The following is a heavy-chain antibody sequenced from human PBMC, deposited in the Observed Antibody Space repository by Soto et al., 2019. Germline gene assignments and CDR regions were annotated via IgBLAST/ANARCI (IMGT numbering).Heavy chain of an antibody. CDR3: AGGDYAGAGTFYLTDH. V-gene: IGHV3-74*03. J-gene: IGHJ4*02. Sequence: EVQLVESGGGLVQPGGSLRLSCTVSGLNFNNYWMHWVRQAPGKGPVWVSRISGDGRTTTYADSVRGRFTISRDNAKNTVYLQIDSLRAEDTAVYYCAGGDYAGAGTFYLTDHWGQGSLVTVSS. CDR2: ISGDGRTT. CDR1: GLNFNNYW. D-gene: IGHD3-10*01.